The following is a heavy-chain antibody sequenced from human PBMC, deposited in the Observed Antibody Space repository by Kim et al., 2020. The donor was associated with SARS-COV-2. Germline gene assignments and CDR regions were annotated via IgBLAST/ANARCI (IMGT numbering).Heavy chain of an antibody. Sequence: SETLSLTCAVYGGSFSGYYWSWIRQPPGKGLEWIGEINNSGSTNYNPSLKSRVTISVDTSKNQFSLKLSSVTAADTAVYYCARVARYFDWLLLDHHVLDHWGQGTLVTVSS. CDR2: INNSGST. J-gene: IGHJ5*02. D-gene: IGHD3-9*01. V-gene: IGHV4-34*01. CDR1: GGSFSGYY. CDR3: ARVARYFDWLLLDHHVLDH.